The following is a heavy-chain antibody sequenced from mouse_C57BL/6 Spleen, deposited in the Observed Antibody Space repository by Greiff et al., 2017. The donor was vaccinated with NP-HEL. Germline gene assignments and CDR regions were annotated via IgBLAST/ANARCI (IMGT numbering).Heavy chain of an antibody. Sequence: VKLMESGAELVRPGTSVKVSCKASGYAFTNYLIEWVKQRPGQGLEWIGVINPGSGGTNYNEKFKGKATLTADKSSSTAYMQLSSLTSEDSAVYFCARSGGYTGYYAMDYWGQGTSVTVSS. D-gene: IGHD2-2*01. V-gene: IGHV1-54*01. J-gene: IGHJ4*01. CDR2: INPGSGGT. CDR1: GYAFTNYL. CDR3: ARSGGYTGYYAMDY.